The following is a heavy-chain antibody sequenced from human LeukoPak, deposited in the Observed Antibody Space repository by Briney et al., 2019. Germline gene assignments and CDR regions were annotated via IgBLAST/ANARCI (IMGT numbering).Heavy chain of an antibody. CDR2: IYYSGST. D-gene: IGHD5-18*01. V-gene: IGHV4-59*01. CDR3: ARKGYSYGTIDY. Sequence: SETLSLTCTVSGGSISSYYWSWIRQPPGKGLEWIGYIYYSGSTNYNPSLKSRVTISVGTSKNQFSLKLSSVTAADTAVYYCARKGYSYGTIDYWGQGTLVTVSS. J-gene: IGHJ4*02. CDR1: GGSISSYY.